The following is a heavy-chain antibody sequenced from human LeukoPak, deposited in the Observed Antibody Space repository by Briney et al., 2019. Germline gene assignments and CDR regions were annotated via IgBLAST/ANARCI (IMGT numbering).Heavy chain of an antibody. CDR1: GGSISSYI. Sequence: SETLSLTCTVSGGSISSYICSWIRQPAGKGLEWIGRIYSDGSSNYNRSLESRVTMSVETSRNQFSLKLGSVTAADTAVYYCATEVIKMVRGVTYNWFDPWGQGTLVTVSS. CDR2: IYSDGSS. J-gene: IGHJ5*02. CDR3: ATEVIKMVRGVTYNWFDP. V-gene: IGHV4-4*07. D-gene: IGHD3-10*01.